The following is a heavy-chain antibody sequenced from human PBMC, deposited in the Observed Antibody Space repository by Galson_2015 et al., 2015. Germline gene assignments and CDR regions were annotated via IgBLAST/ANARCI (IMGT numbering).Heavy chain of an antibody. J-gene: IGHJ4*02. CDR1: GFTFSSYS. D-gene: IGHD3-10*01. V-gene: IGHV3-21*01. CDR2: ISSSSSYI. CDR3: ARLWFGEYQRAPFDY. Sequence: SLRISCAASGFTFSSYSMNWVRQAPGKGLEWVSSISSSSSYIYYADSVKGRFTISRDNAKNSLYLQMNSLRAEDTAVYYCARLWFGEYQRAPFDYWGQGTLVTVSS.